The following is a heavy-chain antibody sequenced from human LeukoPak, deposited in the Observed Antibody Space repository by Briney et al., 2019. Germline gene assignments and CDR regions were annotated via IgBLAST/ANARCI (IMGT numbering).Heavy chain of an antibody. J-gene: IGHJ4*02. CDR2: IYSSGST. CDR1: GGSISSYY. CDR3: ARGGFGELLYPDY. D-gene: IGHD3-10*01. V-gene: IGHV4-59*01. Sequence: SETLSLTCTVSGGSISSYYWNWMRQPPGKGLEWIGYIYSSGSTNYNPSLKSRVSISVDTSKNRFSLKLRSVTAADTAVYYCARGGFGELLYPDYWGQGTLVTVSS.